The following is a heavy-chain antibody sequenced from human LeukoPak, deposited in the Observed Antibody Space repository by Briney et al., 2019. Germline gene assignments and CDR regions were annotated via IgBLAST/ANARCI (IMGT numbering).Heavy chain of an antibody. CDR2: IKSKTDGGTT. V-gene: IGHV3-15*01. CDR3: TTDREIPSAYGDYDPEYFQH. D-gene: IGHD4-17*01. Sequence: PGGSLRLSCAASGFTFSNAWMSWVRQAPGKGLEWVGRIKSKTDGGTTDYAAPVKGRFTISRDDSKNTLYLQMNSLKTEDTAVYYCTTDREIPSAYGDYDPEYFQHWGQGTLVTVSS. J-gene: IGHJ1*01. CDR1: GFTFSNAW.